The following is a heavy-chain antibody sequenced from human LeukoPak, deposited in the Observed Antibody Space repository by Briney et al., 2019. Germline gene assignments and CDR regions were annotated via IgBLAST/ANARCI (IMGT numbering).Heavy chain of an antibody. CDR2: ISAYNGNT. Sequence: RASVKVSCKASGYTFTSYGISWVRQAPGQGLEWMGWISAYNGNTNYAQKPQGRVTMTTDTSTSTAYMELRSLRSDDTAVYYCARDLRSTDYGDAVIWFDPWGQGTLVTVSS. V-gene: IGHV1-18*01. D-gene: IGHD4-17*01. J-gene: IGHJ5*02. CDR1: GYTFTSYG. CDR3: ARDLRSTDYGDAVIWFDP.